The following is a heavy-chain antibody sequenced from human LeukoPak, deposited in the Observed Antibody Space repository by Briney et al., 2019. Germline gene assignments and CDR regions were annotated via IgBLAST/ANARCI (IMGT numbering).Heavy chain of an antibody. CDR1: GFDFSGFS. D-gene: IGHD2-2*01. V-gene: IGHV3-7*01. Sequence: GGSLRLSCVVSGFDFSGFSMSWVRQAPGKGLEWVAIMDEYRSDIFYVESVKGRFIISRANARNSLYLQMNNLRAEDTAVYYCARPRGCGSARCNNFDYWGQGTLVTVSS. J-gene: IGHJ4*02. CDR3: ARPRGCGSARCNNFDY. CDR2: MDEYRSDI.